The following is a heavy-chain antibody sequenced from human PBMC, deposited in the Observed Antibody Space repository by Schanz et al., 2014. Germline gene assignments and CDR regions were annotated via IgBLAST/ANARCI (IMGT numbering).Heavy chain of an antibody. Sequence: QVQLVESGGGVVQPGRSLRLSCAASGFTFSSYTMHWVRQAPGTGLEWVAVISYDGTNKYYADSVKGRFTISRDNSKNTLYLQMNSLRAEDTAVYFCARENLYGSNWYVGGGYYYGMDVWGQGTLVTVSS. CDR2: ISYDGTNK. J-gene: IGHJ6*02. CDR1: GFTFSSYT. V-gene: IGHV3-30*14. D-gene: IGHD6-13*01. CDR3: ARENLYGSNWYVGGGYYYGMDV.